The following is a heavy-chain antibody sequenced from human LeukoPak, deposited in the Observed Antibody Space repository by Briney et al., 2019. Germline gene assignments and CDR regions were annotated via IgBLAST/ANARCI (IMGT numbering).Heavy chain of an antibody. J-gene: IGHJ4*02. V-gene: IGHV4-39*07. CDR1: GGSISTSGYY. CDR3: ASRLRGLLLGEYHYFDY. CDR2: IYHSGST. D-gene: IGHD3-22*01. Sequence: PSETLSLTCTVSGGSISTSGYYRGWIRQPPGKGLEWIGSIYHSGSTYYNPSLKSRVTISVDTSKNQFSLKLSSVTAADTAVYYCASRLRGLLLGEYHYFDYWGQGTLVTVSS.